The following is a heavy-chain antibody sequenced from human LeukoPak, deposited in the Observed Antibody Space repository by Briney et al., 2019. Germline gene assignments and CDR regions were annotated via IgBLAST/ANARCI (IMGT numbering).Heavy chain of an antibody. Sequence: PSETLSLTCAVYGGSFSGYYWSWIRQPAGKGLEWIGRIYTSGSTNYNPSLKSRVTMSVDTSKNQFSLKLSSVTAADTAVYYCARTSTVTYHFDYWGQGTLVTVSS. D-gene: IGHD4-17*01. J-gene: IGHJ4*02. CDR1: GGSFSGYY. CDR2: IYTSGST. V-gene: IGHV4-59*10. CDR3: ARTSTVTYHFDY.